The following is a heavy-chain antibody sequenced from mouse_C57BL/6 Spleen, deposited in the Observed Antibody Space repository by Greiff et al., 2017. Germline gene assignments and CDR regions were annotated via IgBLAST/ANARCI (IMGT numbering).Heavy chain of an antibody. CDR2: ICTGGGT. V-gene: IGHV2-9-1*01. D-gene: IGHD3-3*01. CDR3: ARNGDVGYFDV. J-gene: IGHJ1*03. CDR1: GFSLTSYA. Sequence: QVQLKESGPGLVAPSQSLSITCTVSGFSLTSYAISWVRQPPGKGLEWLGVICTGGGTNYHSALISRLSISKDNSKSQVFLKMNSVQTDETARDYCARNGDVGYFDVWGTGTTVTVSS.